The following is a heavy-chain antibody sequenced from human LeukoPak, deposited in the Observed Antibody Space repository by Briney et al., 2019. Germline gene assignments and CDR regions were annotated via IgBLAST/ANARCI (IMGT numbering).Heavy chain of an antibody. J-gene: IGHJ4*02. CDR2: ISGSGGTI. V-gene: IGHV3-23*01. Sequence: QPGGSLRLSCAASGFTFSSYSMNWVRQAPGKGLEWVSSISGSGGTINYADSAKGRFAISRDNFKNTLYLQMNSLRAEDTAVYYCAKELVRGWFYHSGNYYGSDYWGQGILVTVSS. CDR1: GFTFSSYS. D-gene: IGHD1-26*01. CDR3: AKELVRGWFYHSGNYYGSDY.